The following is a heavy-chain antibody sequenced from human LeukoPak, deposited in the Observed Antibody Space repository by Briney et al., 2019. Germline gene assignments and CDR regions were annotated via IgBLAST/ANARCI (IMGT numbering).Heavy chain of an antibody. CDR2: INSDGSSR. V-gene: IGHV3-74*01. CDR3: ARAKPTGDIDY. D-gene: IGHD2-8*02. J-gene: IGHJ4*02. Sequence: GGSLRLSCTASGFTFSNYWMHWVRQAPGKGLVWVSRINSDGSSRNYADSVKGRFTISRHNSKNTLYLQMNSLRAEDTAVYYCARAKPTGDIDYWGQGTLVTVSS. CDR1: GFTFSNYW.